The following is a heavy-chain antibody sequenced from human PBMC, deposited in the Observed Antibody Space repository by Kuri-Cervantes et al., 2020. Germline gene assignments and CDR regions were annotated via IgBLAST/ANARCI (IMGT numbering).Heavy chain of an antibody. V-gene: IGHV1-18*01. J-gene: IGHJ4*02. CDR3: ARDQAGMITFGGVIVIPYDY. Sequence: ASVKVSCKASGYIFTDYGITWVRQAPGQGLEWVGWISAYSGKTNYAQKVQGRVSMTTDTSTTTAYMELRSLRSDDTAVYYCARDQAGMITFGGVIVIPYDYWGQGTLVTVSS. CDR1: GYIFTDYG. CDR2: ISAYSGKT. D-gene: IGHD3-16*02.